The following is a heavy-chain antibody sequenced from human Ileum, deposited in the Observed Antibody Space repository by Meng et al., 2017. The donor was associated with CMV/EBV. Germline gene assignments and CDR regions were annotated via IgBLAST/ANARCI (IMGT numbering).Heavy chain of an antibody. Sequence: GSLRLSCTVSGGSISVSNYYWGWIRQPPGKGLEWIGTIYYSGSTYYNSSLKSRVTISADTSKNQFSLKLRSVTAADAALYYCARLSVGATGYVQHWGQGTLVTVSS. V-gene: IGHV4-39*01. CDR3: ARLSVGATGYVQH. CDR1: GGSISVSNYY. D-gene: IGHD1-26*01. CDR2: IYYSGST. J-gene: IGHJ1*01.